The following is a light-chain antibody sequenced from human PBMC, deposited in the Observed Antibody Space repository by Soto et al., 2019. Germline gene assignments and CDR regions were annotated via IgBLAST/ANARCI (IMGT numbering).Light chain of an antibody. J-gene: IGLJ1*01. CDR1: STDIGAYNY. CDR3: CSYAGSSTYV. CDR2: EVT. V-gene: IGLV2-23*02. Sequence: SALAQPASVSGSPGQSITISCTGTSTDIGAYNYVSWYQQHPGKAPKLLIYEVTNRPSGVSNRFSGSKSGNTASLTISGLQAEDEADYYCCSYAGSSTYVFGTGTKVTVL.